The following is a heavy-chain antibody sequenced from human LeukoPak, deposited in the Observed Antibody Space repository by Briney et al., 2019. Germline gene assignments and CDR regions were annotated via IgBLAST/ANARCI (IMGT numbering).Heavy chain of an antibody. CDR1: GSIFTSYW. V-gene: IGHV5-51*01. D-gene: IGHD3-22*01. CDR2: IYPGDSDT. J-gene: IGHJ4*02. CDR3: AKPGGNFDSSRYYLPFAY. Sequence: GDSLQISCKASGSIFTSYWIGWVRPLPGKGLEWMGIIYPGDSDTRYSPSFQSQVTISADKSNSPTYLHWSSLKASDTAMYYCAKPGGNFDSSRYYLPFAYWGQGTLVTVSS.